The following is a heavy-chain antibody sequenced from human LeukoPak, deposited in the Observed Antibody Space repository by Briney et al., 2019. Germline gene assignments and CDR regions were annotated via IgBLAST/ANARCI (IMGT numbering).Heavy chain of an antibody. Sequence: PGGSLRLSCAASGFIVSSKYMSWVRQAPGKGLEWVSVIYSGGSTYYAASVEGRFTISRDNSKNTVYLQMNSLRVEDTAVYYCARSTPSGSGNHFDYWGQGTLVTVSS. V-gene: IGHV3-53*01. CDR3: ARSTPSGSGNHFDY. CDR2: IYSGGST. CDR1: GFIVSSKY. J-gene: IGHJ4*02. D-gene: IGHD6-19*01.